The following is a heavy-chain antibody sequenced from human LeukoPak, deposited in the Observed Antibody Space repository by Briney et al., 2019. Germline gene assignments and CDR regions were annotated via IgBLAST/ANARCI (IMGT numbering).Heavy chain of an antibody. Sequence: ASVNVSCKASGYTFTGYYMHWVRQAPGQGLEGMGWINPNSGGTNYAKKFQGRVTMTRDTSISTAYMELSRLRSDDTAVYYCARGGGGYSYGLRNWFDPWGQGTLVTVSS. J-gene: IGHJ5*02. V-gene: IGHV1-2*02. D-gene: IGHD5-18*01. CDR2: INPNSGGT. CDR1: GYTFTGYY. CDR3: ARGGGGYSYGLRNWFDP.